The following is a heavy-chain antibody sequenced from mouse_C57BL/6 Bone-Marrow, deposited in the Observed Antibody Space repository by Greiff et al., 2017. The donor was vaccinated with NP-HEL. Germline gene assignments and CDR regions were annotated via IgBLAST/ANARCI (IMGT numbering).Heavy chain of an antibody. Sequence: QVQLKESGPGLVQPSQSLSITCTVSGFSLTSYGVHWVRQSPGKGLEWLGVIWSGGSTAYNAAFISRLSISKDNSKSQVFFKMNSLQADDTAIYYCARNYYYGSSYGFAYWGQGTLVTVSA. CDR1: GFSLTSYG. CDR2: IWSGGST. CDR3: ARNYYYGSSYGFAY. J-gene: IGHJ3*01. V-gene: IGHV2-2*01. D-gene: IGHD1-1*01.